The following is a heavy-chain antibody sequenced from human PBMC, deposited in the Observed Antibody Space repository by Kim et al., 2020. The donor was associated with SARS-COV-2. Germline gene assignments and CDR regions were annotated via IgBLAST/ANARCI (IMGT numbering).Heavy chain of an antibody. J-gene: IGHJ6*02. CDR2: IYWDDDK. Sequence: SGPTLVNPTQTLTLTCTFSGFSLSTSGVGVGWIRQPPGKALEWLALIYWDDDKRYSPSLKSRLTITKDTSKNQVVLTMTNMDPVDTATYYCAHRGGLYCSSTSCYYYYGMDVWGQGTTVTVSS. D-gene: IGHD2-2*01. V-gene: IGHV2-5*02. CDR1: GFSLSTSGVG. CDR3: AHRGGLYCSSTSCYYYYGMDV.